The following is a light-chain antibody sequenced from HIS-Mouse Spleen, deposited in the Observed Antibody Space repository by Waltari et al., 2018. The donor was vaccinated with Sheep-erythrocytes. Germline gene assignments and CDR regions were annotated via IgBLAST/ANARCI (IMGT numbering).Light chain of an antibody. Sequence: QSALTQPPSASGSPGPSLTLPCTGTSSAVGGFNLFPLYQQHPGKAPKLRIYEVSKRPSGVPDRFSGSKSGNTASLTVSGLQAEDEADYYCSSYAGSNNWVFGGGTKLTVL. J-gene: IGLJ3*02. V-gene: IGLV2-8*01. CDR1: SSAVGGFNL. CDR3: SSYAGSNNWV. CDR2: EVS.